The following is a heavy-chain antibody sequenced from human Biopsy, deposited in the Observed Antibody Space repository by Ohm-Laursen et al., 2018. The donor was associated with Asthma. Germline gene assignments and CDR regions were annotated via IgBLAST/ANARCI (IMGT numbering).Heavy chain of an antibody. Sequence: PSETLSLTCSLSSGSGGYMRSGNYYWGWIRQPPGKGLEWIGSIYYSGTTYYNPSLGSRVTVSPETSKNQFSLKLTSVTAADTAVYYCVRGSSSWHHGPFHYYYGLDVWGQGTTATVSS. J-gene: IGHJ6*02. CDR3: VRGSSSWHHGPFHYYYGLDV. CDR2: IYYSGTT. V-gene: IGHV4-39*01. D-gene: IGHD6-13*01. CDR1: SGSGGYMRSGNYY.